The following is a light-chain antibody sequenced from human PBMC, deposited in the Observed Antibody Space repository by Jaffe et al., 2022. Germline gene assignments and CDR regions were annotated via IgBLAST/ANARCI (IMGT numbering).Light chain of an antibody. CDR1: QSVLYSSNNKND. Sequence: DIVMTQSPDSLAVSLGERATINCKSSQSVLYSSNNKNDLAWYQQKPGQPPKLLIYWASTRESGVPDRFSGSGSGTDFTLTISGLQAEDVAVYYCQQYYSTPFTFGPGTKVDIK. CDR3: QQYYSTPFT. V-gene: IGKV4-1*01. J-gene: IGKJ3*01. CDR2: WAS.